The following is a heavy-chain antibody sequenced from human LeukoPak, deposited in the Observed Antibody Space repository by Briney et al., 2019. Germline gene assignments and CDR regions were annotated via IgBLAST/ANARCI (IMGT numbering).Heavy chain of an antibody. Sequence: SETLSLTCAVYGGSFSGYYWSWIRQPAGKGLEWIGRVYTSGNTNYNPSLKSRVTISIDTSNNQFSLKLRSVTAADTAVYFCARMTSVSRYYYYYYMDVWGKGTTVTISS. V-gene: IGHV4-59*10. D-gene: IGHD4-17*01. J-gene: IGHJ6*03. CDR1: GGSFSGYY. CDR2: VYTSGNT. CDR3: ARMTSVSRYYYYYYMDV.